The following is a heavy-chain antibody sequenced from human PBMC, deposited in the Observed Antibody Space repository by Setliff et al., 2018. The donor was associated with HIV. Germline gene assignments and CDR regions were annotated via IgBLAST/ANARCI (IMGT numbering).Heavy chain of an antibody. CDR3: AKAYFGGFDV. J-gene: IGHJ3*01. Sequence: SLKISCVASGFPFDVYAMHWVRQIPGKGLEWVAGITWNSGSVGYADSVKGRFSISRDNSKNTLYLQMNSQRPEDMGFYYCAKAYFGGFDVWGLGTLVTVSS. CDR2: ITWNSGSV. V-gene: IGHV3-9*03. CDR1: GFPFDVYA. D-gene: IGHD1-26*01.